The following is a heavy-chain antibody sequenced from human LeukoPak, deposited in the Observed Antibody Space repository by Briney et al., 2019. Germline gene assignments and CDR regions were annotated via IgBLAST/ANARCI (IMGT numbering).Heavy chain of an antibody. Sequence: GASVKVSCKASGGTFSSYAISWVRHAPGQGLQAMGGIIPIFGTANYAQKFQGRVTITADKSTSTAYMELSSLRSEDTAVYYCAAGDVLLWFGEPLSGVSYYYYMDVWGKGTTVTVSS. J-gene: IGHJ6*03. D-gene: IGHD3-10*01. CDR3: AAGDVLLWFGEPLSGVSYYYYMDV. CDR2: IIPIFGTA. CDR1: GGTFSSYA. V-gene: IGHV1-69*06.